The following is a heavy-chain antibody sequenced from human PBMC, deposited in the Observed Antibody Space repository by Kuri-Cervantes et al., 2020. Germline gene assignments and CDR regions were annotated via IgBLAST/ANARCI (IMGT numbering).Heavy chain of an antibody. D-gene: IGHD3-16*01. V-gene: IGHV1-2*02. J-gene: IGHJ5*02. Sequence: ASVKVSCKASGGTFSSYTISWVRQAPGQGLEWMGWINPNSGDTNYAQKFQGRVTMTRDTSISTAYMELSRLRSDDTAVYYCARRRRGDWGWFDPWGQGTLVTVSS. CDR3: ARRRRGDWGWFDP. CDR2: INPNSGDT. CDR1: GGTFSSYT.